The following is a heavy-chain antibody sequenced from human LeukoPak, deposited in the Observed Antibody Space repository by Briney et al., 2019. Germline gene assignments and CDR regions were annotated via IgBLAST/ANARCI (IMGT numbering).Heavy chain of an antibody. V-gene: IGHV1-2*02. CDR3: ARALYDSSGYPTDY. J-gene: IGHJ4*02. D-gene: IGHD3-22*01. CDR1: GYTFTGYY. CDR2: INPNSGGT. Sequence: ASVKVSCKASGYTFTGYYMHWVRQAPGQGLEWMGWINPNSGGTNYAQKFQGRVTMTRDTSISTAYMELSRLRSDDTAVYYCARALYDSSGYPTDYWGQGTLVTVSS.